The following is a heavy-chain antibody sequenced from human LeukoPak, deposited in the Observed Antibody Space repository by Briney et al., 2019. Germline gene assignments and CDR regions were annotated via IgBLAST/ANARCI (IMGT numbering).Heavy chain of an antibody. CDR3: ARHRGYSYGPLDY. CDR1: GGSFSGYY. CDR2: INHSGST. Sequence: SETLSLTCAVYGGSFSGYYWSWIRQPPGKGLEWIGEINHSGSTNYNPSLKSRVTISVDTSKNQFSLKLSSVTAADTAVYCCARHRGYSYGPLDYWGQGTLVTVSS. D-gene: IGHD5-18*01. J-gene: IGHJ4*02. V-gene: IGHV4-34*01.